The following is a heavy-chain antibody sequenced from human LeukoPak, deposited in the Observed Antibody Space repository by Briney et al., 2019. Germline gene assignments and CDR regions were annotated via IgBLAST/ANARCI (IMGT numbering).Heavy chain of an antibody. CDR3: VNQISGWVY. Sequence: PGGSLRLSCSGSGFTFSTRPMHWVRQAPGKGLEYVSGSSANGGSTYYADSAKGRFIISRDNSKNTVYLRMSSLRPEDTAMYYCVNQISGWVYWGQGTLVTVSS. J-gene: IGHJ4*02. D-gene: IGHD6-19*01. V-gene: IGHV3-64D*06. CDR2: SSANGGST. CDR1: GFTFSTRP.